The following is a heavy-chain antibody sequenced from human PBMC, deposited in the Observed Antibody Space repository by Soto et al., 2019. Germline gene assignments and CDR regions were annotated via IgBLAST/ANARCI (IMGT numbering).Heavy chain of an antibody. CDR3: ARRHYYGSD. CDR2: LYSGGST. D-gene: IGHD3-10*01. Sequence: EVQLVESGGGLVQPGGSLRLSCAASGFTVSSNYMSWVRQAPGKGLECVSILYSGGSTNYADSVKGRFTIFRDSSKNTLYLQMNSLRDEDTAVYYCARRHYYGSDWGQGTLVTVSS. J-gene: IGHJ4*02. CDR1: GFTVSSNY. V-gene: IGHV3-66*04.